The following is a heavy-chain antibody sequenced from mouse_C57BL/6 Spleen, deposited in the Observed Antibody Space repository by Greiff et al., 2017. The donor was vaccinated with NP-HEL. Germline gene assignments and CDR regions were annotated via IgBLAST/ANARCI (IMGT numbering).Heavy chain of an antibody. V-gene: IGHV1-53*01. CDR1: GYTFTSYW. D-gene: IGHD1-1*01. Sequence: QVQLQQPGTELVKPGASVKLSCKASGYTFTSYWMHWVKQRPGQGLEWIGNINPSNGGTNYNEKFKSKATLTVDKSSSTAYMQLSSLTSEDSAVYYCAREMVVARDWYFDVWGTGTTVTVSS. J-gene: IGHJ1*03. CDR2: INPSNGGT. CDR3: AREMVVARDWYFDV.